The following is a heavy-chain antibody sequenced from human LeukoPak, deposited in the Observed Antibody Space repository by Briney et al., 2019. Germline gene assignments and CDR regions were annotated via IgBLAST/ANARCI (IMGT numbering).Heavy chain of an antibody. CDR1: GGSISSYY. Sequence: PSETLSLTCTVSGGSISSYYWSWLRQPPGKGLEWVGYIYYSGSTNYNPSLKSRVTISVDTSKNQFSLKLSSVTAADTAVYYCASYDFWSGYCFDYWGQGTLVTVSS. CDR2: IYYSGST. D-gene: IGHD3-3*01. V-gene: IGHV4-59*01. J-gene: IGHJ4*02. CDR3: ASYDFWSGYCFDY.